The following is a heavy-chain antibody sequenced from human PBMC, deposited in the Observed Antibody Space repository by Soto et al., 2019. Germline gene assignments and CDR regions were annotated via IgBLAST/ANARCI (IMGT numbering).Heavy chain of an antibody. CDR1: GFTFSSYG. Sequence: PGGSLRLSCAASGFTFSSYGMHWVRQAPGKGLEWVAVISYDGSNKYYADSVKGRFTISRDNSKNTLYLQMNSLRAEDTAVYYCAKVFDSSWDFDYWGQGTLVTVSS. CDR3: AKVFDSSWDFDY. V-gene: IGHV3-30*18. CDR2: ISYDGSNK. J-gene: IGHJ4*02. D-gene: IGHD6-13*01.